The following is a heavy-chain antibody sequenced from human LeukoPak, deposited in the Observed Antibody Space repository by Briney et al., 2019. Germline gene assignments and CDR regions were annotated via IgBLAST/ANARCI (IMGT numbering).Heavy chain of an antibody. CDR3: ANIDQYYYDSRGYYGY. Sequence: GGSLRLSCAAPGFTVSSNYMSWVRQAPGKGLEWVSAISGSGGSTYYADSVKGRFTISRDNSKNTLYLQMNSLRAEDTAVYYCANIDQYYYDSRGYYGYWGQGTLVTVSS. V-gene: IGHV3-23*01. CDR1: GFTVSSNY. D-gene: IGHD3-22*01. CDR2: ISGSGGST. J-gene: IGHJ4*02.